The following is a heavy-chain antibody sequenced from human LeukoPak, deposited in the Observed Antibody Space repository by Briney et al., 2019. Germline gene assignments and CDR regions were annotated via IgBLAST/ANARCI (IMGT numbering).Heavy chain of an antibody. J-gene: IGHJ2*01. V-gene: IGHV1-69*13. CDR3: ARAQGGIAVAVYWYFDL. CDR1: GGTNVA. CDR2: IITHFGTP. D-gene: IGHD6-19*01. Sequence: GASVKVSCKASGGTNVAISWVRQAPGHELEWMGGIITHFGTPDYSQKFQGRVTITADESTGTAYMELSSLRLEDTAVYYCARAQGGIAVAVYWYFDLWGRGTLVTVSS.